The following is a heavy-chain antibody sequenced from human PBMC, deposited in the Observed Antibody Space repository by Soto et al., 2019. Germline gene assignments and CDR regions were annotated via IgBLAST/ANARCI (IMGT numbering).Heavy chain of an antibody. CDR2: INDRGVST. V-gene: IGHV3-23*01. CDR1: GFTLRNYA. CDR3: ARLLVGMAFFDY. Sequence: GGSLRLSCTASGFTLRNYAMGWVRQAPGKGLEWVSTINDRGVSTYYADSVKGRFTISRDSSKNTLYLQMHSLRAADTAVYYCARLLVGMAFFDYWGQGTLVTVSS. D-gene: IGHD2-8*02. J-gene: IGHJ4*02.